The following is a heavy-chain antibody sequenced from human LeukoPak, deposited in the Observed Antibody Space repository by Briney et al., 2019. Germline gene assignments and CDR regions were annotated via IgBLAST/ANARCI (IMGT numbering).Heavy chain of an antibody. CDR2: ISGSGGST. CDR1: GLTFSSYA. V-gene: IGHV3-23*01. D-gene: IGHD3-10*01. CDR3: AKDFTRVTMVRGVANGY. J-gene: IGHJ4*02. Sequence: PGGSLRLSCAASGLTFSSYAMSWVRQAPGKGLEWVSAISGSGGSTYYADSVKGRFTISRDNSKNTLYLQMNSLRAEDTAVYYCAKDFTRVTMVRGVANGYWGQGTLVTVSS.